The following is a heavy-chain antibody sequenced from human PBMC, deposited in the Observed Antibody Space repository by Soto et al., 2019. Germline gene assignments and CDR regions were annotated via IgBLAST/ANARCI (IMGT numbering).Heavy chain of an antibody. Sequence: QVQLVQSGDEVKKPGASVKVSCKASGYMFISYNINWVRLAPGQGPEWLGRISGYNDNTNYAQKFHARVTMSTDTSPSPAYMELRSLRSDDTSVSYCARGQYCVRINCYCGALDLWGEGTLVTVSS. CDR2: ISGYNDNT. CDR1: GYMFISYN. CDR3: ARGQYCVRINCYCGALDL. D-gene: IGHD2-2*01. V-gene: IGHV1-18*01. J-gene: IGHJ3*01.